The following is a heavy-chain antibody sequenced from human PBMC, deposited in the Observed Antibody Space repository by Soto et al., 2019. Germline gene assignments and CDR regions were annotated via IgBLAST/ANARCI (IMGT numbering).Heavy chain of an antibody. J-gene: IGHJ5*02. V-gene: IGHV3-30-3*01. D-gene: IGHD1-1*01. CDR2: TSYDENNR. Sequence: PGGSLRLSCEASGFTFRSYAMHWVRQAPGKGLEWVASTSYDENNRYYTDSVKGRFTISRDNSKNTLYLQVNSLRAEDTAVYYCARDQSWHDLVWWFDPWGQGTLVTVSS. CDR3: ARDQSWHDLVWWFDP. CDR1: GFTFRSYA.